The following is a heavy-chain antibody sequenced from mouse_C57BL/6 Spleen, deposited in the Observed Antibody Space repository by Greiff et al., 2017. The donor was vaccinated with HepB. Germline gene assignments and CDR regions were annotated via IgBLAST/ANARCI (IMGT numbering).Heavy chain of an antibody. CDR2: INPYNGGT. Sequence: EVQLQQSGPVLVKPGASVKMSCKASGYTFTDYYMNWVKQSHGKSLEWIGVINPYNGGTSYNQKFKGKATLTVDKSSSTAYMELNSLTSEDSAVYYCARRPGNYAMDYWGQGTSVTVSS. CDR3: ARRPGNYAMDY. CDR1: GYTFTDYY. V-gene: IGHV1-19*01. J-gene: IGHJ4*01.